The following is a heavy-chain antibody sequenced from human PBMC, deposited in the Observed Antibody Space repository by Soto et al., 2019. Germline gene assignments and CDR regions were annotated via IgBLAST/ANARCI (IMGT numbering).Heavy chain of an antibody. Sequence: GSLRLSCASSGFTFSSYSMNWVLQAPGKGLEWVSSISSSSSYIYYADSVKGRFTISRDNAKNSLYLQMNSLRAEDTAVYYCARDSYYDSPRFDPWGQGTLVTVSS. V-gene: IGHV3-21*01. D-gene: IGHD3-22*01. CDR2: ISSSSSYI. J-gene: IGHJ5*02. CDR1: GFTFSSYS. CDR3: ARDSYYDSPRFDP.